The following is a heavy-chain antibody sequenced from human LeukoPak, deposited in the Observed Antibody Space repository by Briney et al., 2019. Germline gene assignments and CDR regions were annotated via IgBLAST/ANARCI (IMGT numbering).Heavy chain of an antibody. V-gene: IGHV3-30-3*01. CDR3: AKDTLYYDSSGENDY. CDR1: GFTFSSYA. D-gene: IGHD3-22*01. Sequence: GRSLRLSCAASGFTFSSYAMHWVRQAPGKGLEWVAVISYDGSNKYYADSVKGRFTISRDNSKNTLYLQMNSLRAEDTAVYYCAKDTLYYDSSGENDYWGQGTLVTVSS. CDR2: ISYDGSNK. J-gene: IGHJ4*02.